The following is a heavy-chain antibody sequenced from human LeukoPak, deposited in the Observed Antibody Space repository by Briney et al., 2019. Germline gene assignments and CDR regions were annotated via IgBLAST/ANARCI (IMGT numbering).Heavy chain of an antibody. CDR1: GDTFSSHY. Sequence: SETLSLTCAVSGDTFSSHYRSWIRQPPGSGLEWIGYISYIGNTNNNPNHKSRVTISIVTSKKQFSLKLNCVTTADTAVYDCVRDLVTVTIGLDIWGLGTMVSVFS. V-gene: IGHV4-59*11. CDR3: VRDLVTVTIGLDI. CDR2: ISYIGNT. J-gene: IGHJ3*02. D-gene: IGHD4-17*01.